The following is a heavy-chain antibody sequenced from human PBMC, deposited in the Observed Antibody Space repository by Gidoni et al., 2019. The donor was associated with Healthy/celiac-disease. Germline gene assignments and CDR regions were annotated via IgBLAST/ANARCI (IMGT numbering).Heavy chain of an antibody. CDR3: ARGVSSGWYRGGLLWFDY. V-gene: IGHV1-69*06. D-gene: IGHD6-19*01. CDR2: IIPIFGTA. Sequence: QVQLVQSGAEVKKPGSSVKVSCKASRGTFSSYAISWVRQAPGQGLEWMGGIIPIFGTANYAQKFQGRVTITADKSTSTAYMELSSLRSEDTAVYYCARGVSSGWYRGGLLWFDYWGQGTLVTVSS. J-gene: IGHJ4*02. CDR1: RGTFSSYA.